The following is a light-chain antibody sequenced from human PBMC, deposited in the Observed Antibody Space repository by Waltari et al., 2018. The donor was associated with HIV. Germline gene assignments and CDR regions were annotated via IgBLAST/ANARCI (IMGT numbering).Light chain of an antibody. V-gene: IGKV1-5*03. Sequence: DVQMTQSPSTLYASVGDRVSITCRASQSIDYWLACYQQKPVQTPKLLIYKTSYLESGVPTRCSGSGSGADFTLTIYGLQPEDFATYYCQQYNIHSYTFGQGTKLDIK. CDR1: QSIDYW. CDR2: KTS. CDR3: QQYNIHSYT. J-gene: IGKJ2*01.